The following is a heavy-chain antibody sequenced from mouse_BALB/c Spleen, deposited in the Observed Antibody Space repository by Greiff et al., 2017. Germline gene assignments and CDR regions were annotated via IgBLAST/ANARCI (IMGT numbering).Heavy chain of an antibody. D-gene: IGHD2-12*01. CDR3: ARDGYYRFYAMDY. Sequence: EVQVVESGGGLVQPGGSLRLSCATSGFTFTDYYMSWVRQPPGKALEWLGFIRNKANGYTTEYSASVKGRFTISRDNSQIILYLQMNTLRAEDSATYYCARDGYYRFYAMDYWGQGTSVTVSS. CDR1: GFTFTDYY. CDR2: IRNKANGYTT. J-gene: IGHJ4*01. V-gene: IGHV7-3*02.